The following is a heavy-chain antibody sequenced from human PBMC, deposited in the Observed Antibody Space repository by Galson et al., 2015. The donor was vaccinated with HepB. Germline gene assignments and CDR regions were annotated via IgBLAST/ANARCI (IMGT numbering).Heavy chain of an antibody. D-gene: IGHD3-22*01. J-gene: IGHJ4*02. Sequence: SVKVSCKASGYIFTSYYVHWVRQAPGQGLEWMAIINPSSGTTTYPQKFQGSVTMTRDRSTSTFYLELSSLKSDDTAVYYCARGWRDSSGYYSYYFDSWGQGTLVTVPS. CDR3: ARGWRDSSGYYSYYFDS. V-gene: IGHV1-46*01. CDR2: INPSSGTT. CDR1: GYIFTSYY.